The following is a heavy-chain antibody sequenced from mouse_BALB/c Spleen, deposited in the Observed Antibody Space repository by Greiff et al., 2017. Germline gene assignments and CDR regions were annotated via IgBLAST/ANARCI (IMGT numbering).Heavy chain of an antibody. CDR2: IDPANGNT. Sequence: VQLQQSGAELVKPGASVKLSCTASGFNIKDTYMHWVKQRPEQGLEWIGRIDPANGNTKYDPKFPGKATITADTSSNTAYLQLSSLTSEDTAVYYCARGLRGYAMDYWGQGTSVTVSS. CDR3: ARGLRGYAMDY. V-gene: IGHV14-3*02. CDR1: GFNIKDTY. D-gene: IGHD2-4*01. J-gene: IGHJ4*01.